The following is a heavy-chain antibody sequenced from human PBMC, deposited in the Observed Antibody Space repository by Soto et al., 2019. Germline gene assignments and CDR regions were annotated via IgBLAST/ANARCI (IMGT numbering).Heavy chain of an antibody. J-gene: IGHJ5*02. CDR3: ARVHITIFGVVILNWFDP. CDR1: GYTFTSYA. D-gene: IGHD3-3*01. V-gene: IGHV1-3*01. CDR2: INAGNGNT. Sequence: GASVKVSCKASGYTFTSYAMHWVRQAPGQRLEWMGWINAGNGNTKYSQKFQGRVTITRDTSASTAYMELSSLRSEDTAVYYCARVHITIFGVVILNWFDPWGQGTLVTVSS.